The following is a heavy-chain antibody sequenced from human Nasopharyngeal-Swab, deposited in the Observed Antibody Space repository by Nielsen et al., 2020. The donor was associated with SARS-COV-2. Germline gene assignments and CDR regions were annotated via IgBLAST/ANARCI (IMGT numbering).Heavy chain of an antibody. V-gene: IGHV1-18*01. J-gene: IGHJ4*02. CDR1: GYTFTSYG. CDR3: ARDSIAFGGPEGDY. Sequence: ASVKVSCKTSGYTFTSYGISWVRKAPGQGLEWPGRISDHNGYTNYPQKLQGRVTMTTDTSTTTASMELRSLRSADTAVYYCARDSIAFGGPEGDYWGQGTLVTVSS. CDR2: ISDHNGYT. D-gene: IGHD3-16*01.